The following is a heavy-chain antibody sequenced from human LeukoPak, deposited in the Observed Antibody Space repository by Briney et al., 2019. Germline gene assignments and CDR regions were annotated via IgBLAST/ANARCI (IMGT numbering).Heavy chain of an antibody. CDR2: INPNSGGT. Sequence: ASVKVSCKASGYTFTGYYMHWVRQAPGQGLEWMGWINPNSGGTNYAQKFQGRVTMTRDTSISTAYMELSRLRSDDTAVYYCARDIPPPYSSGWLGPDDYWGQGTLVTVSS. CDR3: ARDIPPPYSSGWLGPDDY. D-gene: IGHD6-19*01. CDR1: GYTFTGYY. V-gene: IGHV1-2*02. J-gene: IGHJ4*02.